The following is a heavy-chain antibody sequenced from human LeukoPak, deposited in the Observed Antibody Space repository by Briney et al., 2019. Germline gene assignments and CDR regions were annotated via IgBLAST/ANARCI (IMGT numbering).Heavy chain of an antibody. D-gene: IGHD5-12*01. Sequence: GGSLRLSCAASGFTFSSCGMHWVRQAPGKGLAWVAFIRYDGSNKYYADSVKGRFTISRDNSKNTLYLQMDSLRAEDTALYYCAKDQYSGYDSEDYYFEYWGRGTLVTVSS. CDR1: GFTFSSCG. V-gene: IGHV3-30*02. J-gene: IGHJ4*02. CDR2: IRYDGSNK. CDR3: AKDQYSGYDSEDYYFEY.